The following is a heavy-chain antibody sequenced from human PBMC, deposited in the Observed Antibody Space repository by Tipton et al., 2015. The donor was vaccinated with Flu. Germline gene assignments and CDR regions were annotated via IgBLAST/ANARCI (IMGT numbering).Heavy chain of an antibody. J-gene: IGHJ4*02. CDR2: IIPILGIA. CDR1: GGTFSSYA. CDR3: ASCVGLVYGRGYFDY. V-gene: IGHV1-69*01. Sequence: QSGPEVKKPGSSVKVSCKASGGTFSSYAISWVRQAPGQGLEWMGEIIPILGIANYAQKFQGRVTITADESTSIAYMELSSLRSEDTAVYYCASCVGLVYGRGYFDYWGQGTLVTVSS. D-gene: IGHD2-8*01.